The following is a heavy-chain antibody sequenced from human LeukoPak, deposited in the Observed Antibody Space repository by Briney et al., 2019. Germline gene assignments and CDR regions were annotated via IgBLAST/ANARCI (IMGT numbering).Heavy chain of an antibody. V-gene: IGHV3-7*01. D-gene: IGHD1-1*01. CDR3: AGCAGNSCYFDY. CDR1: GFSFISYW. Sequence: GGSLRLSCAASGFSFISYWMSWVRQAPGKGLEWVANIKQDGSAKNYVDSVKGRFTISRDNAKNSLYLQLNSLRAEDTAVYYCAGCAGNSCYFDYWGQGTWSSSPQ. J-gene: IGHJ4*02. CDR2: IKQDGSAK.